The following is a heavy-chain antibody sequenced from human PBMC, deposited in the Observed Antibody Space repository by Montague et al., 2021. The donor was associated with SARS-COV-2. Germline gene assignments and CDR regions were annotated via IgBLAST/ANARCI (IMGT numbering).Heavy chain of an antibody. CDR1: GGSFSTYS. CDR2: IHHGGST. V-gene: IGHV4-34*01. Sequence: SETLSLTCAVHGGSFSTYSWNWIRQPPGKGLEWIGEIHHGGSTNXNPSLKSRVTISADTSKNQLSLKLTSVAAADTAVYYCARLGDGVVPSPILGVGPYYSYYSMDVWGKGTTVTVSS. CDR3: ARLGDGVVPSPILGVGPYYSYYSMDV. D-gene: IGHD3-10*01. J-gene: IGHJ6*03.